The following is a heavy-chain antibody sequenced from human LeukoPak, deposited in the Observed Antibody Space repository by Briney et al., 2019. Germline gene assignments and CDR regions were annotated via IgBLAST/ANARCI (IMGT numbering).Heavy chain of an antibody. CDR1: GFTFSSYS. CDR3: ARVGGTAAQFDP. Sequence: GGSLRLSCAASGFTFSSYSMNWVRQAPGKGLEWVSSISSSSYIYYADSVRGRFTTSRDNAKNSLYLQMNGLRAEDTAVYYCARVGGTAAQFDPWGQGTLVTVSS. J-gene: IGHJ5*02. CDR2: ISSSSYI. V-gene: IGHV3-21*01. D-gene: IGHD6-6*01.